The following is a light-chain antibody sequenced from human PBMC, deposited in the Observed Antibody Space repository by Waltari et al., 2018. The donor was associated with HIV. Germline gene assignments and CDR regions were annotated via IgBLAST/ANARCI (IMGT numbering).Light chain of an antibody. CDR1: SSDVGGYNY. Sequence: QSALTQPASVSGSPGQSITISCTGTSSDVGGYNYVSWYQQHPGKAPKLMIYDVSTRPSGVSNRFSGSKSRNTASLTISGLQAEDEADYYCCSYAGSSTYVFGTGTKVTVL. J-gene: IGLJ1*01. CDR3: CSYAGSSTYV. CDR2: DVS. V-gene: IGLV2-23*02.